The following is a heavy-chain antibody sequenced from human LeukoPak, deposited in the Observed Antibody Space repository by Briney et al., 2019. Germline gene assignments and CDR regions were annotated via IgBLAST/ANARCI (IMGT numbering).Heavy chain of an antibody. CDR2: IYYSGST. CDR3: ARVNYYDSSGYHFDY. Sequence: SETLSLTCTVSGGSISSYYWSWIRQPPGKGLEWIGYIYYSGSTNYNPSLNSRVTISVDTSKNQFSLKLSSVTAADTAVYYCARVNYYDSSGYHFDYWGQGTLVTVSS. D-gene: IGHD3-22*01. V-gene: IGHV4-59*01. J-gene: IGHJ4*02. CDR1: GGSISSYY.